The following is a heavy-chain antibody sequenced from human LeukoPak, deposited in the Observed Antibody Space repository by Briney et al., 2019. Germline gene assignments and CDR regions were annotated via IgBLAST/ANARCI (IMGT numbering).Heavy chain of an antibody. J-gene: IGHJ4*02. CDR3: AKDTVSCSTEFFDY. CDR1: GFTFNNYA. Sequence: GGSLRLSCAASGFTFNNYAMSWVRQAPGKGLEWVSGITGVGGSTFYADSVKGRFTISRDNSKNMLFLQMNSLRAEDTAVYYCAKDTVSCSTEFFDYWGQGTLVTVSS. CDR2: ITGVGGST. D-gene: IGHD4-17*01. V-gene: IGHV3-23*01.